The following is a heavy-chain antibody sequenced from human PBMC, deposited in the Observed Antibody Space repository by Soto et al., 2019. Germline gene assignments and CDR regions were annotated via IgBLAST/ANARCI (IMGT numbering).Heavy chain of an antibody. V-gene: IGHV4-30-2*01. CDR1: GGSTNSGGYS. Sequence: SETLSLTCGVSGGSTNSGGYSWSWIRQPPGKGLEWIGYIYHSGSTYYNPSLKSRVTISVDRSKNQFSLKLSSVTAADTAVYYCARVPSPWGQGTLVTVSS. CDR3: ARVPSP. J-gene: IGHJ5*02. CDR2: IYHSGST.